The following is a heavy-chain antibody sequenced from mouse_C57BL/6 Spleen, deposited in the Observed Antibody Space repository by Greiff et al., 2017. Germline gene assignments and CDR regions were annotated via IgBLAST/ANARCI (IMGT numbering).Heavy chain of an antibody. CDR3: ARRGRGGYYFDY. CDR2: INPSTGGT. V-gene: IGHV1-42*01. CDR1: GYSFTGYY. J-gene: IGHJ2*01. D-gene: IGHD3-3*01. Sequence: EVQLVESGPELVKPGASVKISCKASGYSFTGYYMNWVKQSPEKSLEWIGEINPSTGGTTYNQKFKAKATLTVDKSSSTAYMQLKSLTSEDSAVYYCARRGRGGYYFDYWGQGTTLTVSS.